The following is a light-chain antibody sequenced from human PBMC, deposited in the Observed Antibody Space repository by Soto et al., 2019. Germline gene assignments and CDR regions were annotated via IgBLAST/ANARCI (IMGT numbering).Light chain of an antibody. CDR1: SSDVGGYNY. CDR3: SSYTSSSTPLYV. CDR2: EVS. Sequence: QSALTQPASVSGSPGQSITISCTGTSSDVGGYNYVSWYQQHPGKAPKLMIYEVSNRPSGVSNRFSGSKSGNTASLTISGLQAEDEADYYCSSYTSSSTPLYVFGTGTKVPS. V-gene: IGLV2-14*01. J-gene: IGLJ1*01.